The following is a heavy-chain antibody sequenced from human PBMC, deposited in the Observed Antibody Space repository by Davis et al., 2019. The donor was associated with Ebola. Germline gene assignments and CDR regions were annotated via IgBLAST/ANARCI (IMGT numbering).Heavy chain of an antibody. J-gene: IGHJ4*02. CDR3: ARVRGSYDTTFGY. CDR1: GYSFTSYW. V-gene: IGHV5-51*01. D-gene: IGHD3-16*01. Sequence: GESLKISCRGSGYSFTSYWIGWVRQMPGKGLEWMGIIYPGDSDTRYSPSFQGQVTISADKSISTAYLQWNSLKASDTAIYYCARVRGSYDTTFGYWGQETLVTVSS. CDR2: IYPGDSDT.